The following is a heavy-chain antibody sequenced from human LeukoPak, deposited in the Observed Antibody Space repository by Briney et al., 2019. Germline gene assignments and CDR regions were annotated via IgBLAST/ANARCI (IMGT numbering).Heavy chain of an antibody. CDR2: IIPIFGTA. CDR3: ARGVVAATLMEYYYYGMDV. D-gene: IGHD2-15*01. V-gene: IGHV1-69*06. CDR1: GGTFSSYA. J-gene: IGHJ6*04. Sequence: SGKVSGKASGGTFSSYAISWVRQAPGQGLEWMGGIIPIFGTANYAQKFQGRVTITADKSTSTAYMELSRLRSEDTAVYSCARGVVAATLMEYYYYGMDVWGKGTTVTVSS.